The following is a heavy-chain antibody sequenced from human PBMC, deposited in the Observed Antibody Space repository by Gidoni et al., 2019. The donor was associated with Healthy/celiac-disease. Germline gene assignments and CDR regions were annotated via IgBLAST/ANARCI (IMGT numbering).Heavy chain of an antibody. CDR1: GFTFRSYW. CDR2: IKQDGSGK. Sequence: EVQLMESWGGLVQPGGSLRLSCAASGFTFRSYWMNWVRKAPGKGLEWVANIKQDGSGKYYVDSVKGRFTISRDNAKKALFLQMNSLRAEDTAVYYCARLDSSGYYDFDYWGQGTLVTVSS. V-gene: IGHV3-7*03. CDR3: ARLDSSGYYDFDY. D-gene: IGHD3-22*01. J-gene: IGHJ4*02.